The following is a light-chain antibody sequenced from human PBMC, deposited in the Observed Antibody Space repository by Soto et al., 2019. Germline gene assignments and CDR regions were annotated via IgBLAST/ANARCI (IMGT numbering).Light chain of an antibody. Sequence: EIVMTQSPATLSLSPGERATLSCRASQTIDNTLAWYQRKPGQAPRLLIYDASTRANGVPARFSGSGSGTDFTLTISSLQSEDFAVYYCQHYNYWPYTFGQGTKVEIK. J-gene: IGKJ2*01. CDR2: DAS. CDR1: QTIDNT. CDR3: QHYNYWPYT. V-gene: IGKV3-15*01.